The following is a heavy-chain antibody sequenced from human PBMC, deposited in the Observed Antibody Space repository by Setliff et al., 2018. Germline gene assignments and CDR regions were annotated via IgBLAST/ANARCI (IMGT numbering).Heavy chain of an antibody. V-gene: IGHV1-18*01. D-gene: IGHD6-13*01. CDR2: ISTNNGKT. CDR1: GYTFRSYG. Sequence: GASVKVSCKTSGYTFRSYGISWLRQAPGQGFEWMGWISTNNGKTEYSQKVQGRVTMTTDRSTSTIYMELRSLRSDDTAMYYCARDAPYTNTWRYFDHWGQGTLVTVSS. CDR3: ARDAPYTNTWRYFDH. J-gene: IGHJ4*02.